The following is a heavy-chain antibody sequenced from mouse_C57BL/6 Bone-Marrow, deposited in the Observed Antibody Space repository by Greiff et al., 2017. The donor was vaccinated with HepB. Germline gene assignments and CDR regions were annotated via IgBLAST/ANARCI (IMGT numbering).Heavy chain of an antibody. J-gene: IGHJ1*03. D-gene: IGHD2-10*01. CDR1: GYTFTSYW. CDR2: IHPSDSDT. CDR3: AIWASYYGNFYWYFDV. Sequence: VKLQQPGAELVKPGASVKVSCKASGYTFTSYWMHWVKQRPGQGLEWIGRIHPSDSDTNYNQKFKGKATLTVDKSSSTAYMQLSSLTSEDSAVYYCAIWASYYGNFYWYFDVWGTGTTVTVSS. V-gene: IGHV1-74*01.